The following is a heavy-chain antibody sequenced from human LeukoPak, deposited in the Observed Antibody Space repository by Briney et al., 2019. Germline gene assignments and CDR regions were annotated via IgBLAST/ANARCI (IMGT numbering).Heavy chain of an antibody. CDR1: GYTFTGYY. D-gene: IGHD3-22*01. V-gene: IGHV1-2*02. CDR3: ARDPSDDSSGYYDDAFDI. J-gene: IGHJ3*02. CDR2: INPSSGGT. Sequence: ASVKVSCKASGYTFTGYYMHWVRQAPEQGLEWMGWINPSSGGTNYAQKFQGRVTMTRDTSISTAYMELSRLRSDDTAVYYCARDPSDDSSGYYDDAFDIWGQGTMVTVSS.